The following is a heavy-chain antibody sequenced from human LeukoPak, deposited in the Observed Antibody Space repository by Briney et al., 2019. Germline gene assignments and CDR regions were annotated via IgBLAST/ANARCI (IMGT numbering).Heavy chain of an antibody. CDR3: ARDGLRAAGTHFDY. V-gene: IGHV3-33*01. D-gene: IGHD6-13*01. CDR2: IWYDGSNK. CDR1: GFTFSSYG. Sequence: PGGSLRLSCAASGFTFSSYGMHWVRQAPGKGLEWAAVIWYDGSNKYYADSVKGRFTISRDNSKNTLYLQMNSLRAEDTAVYYCARDGLRAAGTHFDYWGQGTLVTVSS. J-gene: IGHJ4*02.